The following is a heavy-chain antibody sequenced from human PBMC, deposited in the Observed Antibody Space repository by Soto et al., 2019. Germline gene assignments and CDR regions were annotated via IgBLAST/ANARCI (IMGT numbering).Heavy chain of an antibody. Sequence: GGSLRLSCAASGFSFSRYWMYWVRQGPGKGLVWVSHINREGTNTNYADSVKGRFTISRDNAKNTLYLQMSSLRVEDSALYYCARLNGVVATPDYGMDVWGQGTTVTVSS. D-gene: IGHD2-21*02. CDR3: ARLNGVVATPDYGMDV. CDR2: INREGTNT. V-gene: IGHV3-74*01. J-gene: IGHJ6*02. CDR1: GFSFSRYW.